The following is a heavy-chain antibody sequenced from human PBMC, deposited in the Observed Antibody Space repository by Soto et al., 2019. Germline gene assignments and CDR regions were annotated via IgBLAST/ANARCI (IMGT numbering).Heavy chain of an antibody. CDR1: GFTFSTYW. CDR2: INGDGSYT. Sequence: EVQLVESGGGLVQPGGSLRLSCAASGFTFSTYWMHWVRQAPEKGLLWVSHINGDGSYTDFADSVKGRFTISRDNAKNTVYLQMQCLTVEDTAVYFCVRTWHGFDILGLGTMVTVSS. J-gene: IGHJ3*02. CDR3: VRTWHGFDI. V-gene: IGHV3-74*01.